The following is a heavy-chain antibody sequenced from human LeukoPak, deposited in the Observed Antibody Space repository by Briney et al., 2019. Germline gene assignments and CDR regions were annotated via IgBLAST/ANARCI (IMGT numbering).Heavy chain of an antibody. CDR2: INHSGGT. J-gene: IGHJ6*02. CDR3: ARAPREHYYDSSGYLYYYYGMDV. Sequence: SETLSLTCAVYGGSFSGYYWTWIRQPPGKGLEWIGEINHSGGTYYNPSLKSRVTISVDTSKNQFSLKVTSVTAADTAVYYCARAPREHYYDSSGYLYYYYGMDVWGQGTTVTVSS. CDR1: GGSFSGYY. D-gene: IGHD3-22*01. V-gene: IGHV4-34*01.